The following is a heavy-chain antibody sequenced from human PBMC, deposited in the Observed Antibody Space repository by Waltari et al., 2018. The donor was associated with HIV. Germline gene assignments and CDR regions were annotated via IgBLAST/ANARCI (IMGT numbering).Heavy chain of an antibody. CDR2: IHHSGST. V-gene: IGHV4-34*01. J-gene: IGHJ5*02. CDR1: GGSFSGYY. D-gene: IGHD4-17*01. Sequence: QVQLQQWGAGLLKPSETLSLTCAVYGGSFSGYYWSWIRQPPGKGPEWIGEIHHSGSTNYNPSHKRRVTIAVDTSKNQFSLRLSSVTAADTAVYYCARTATVPYWFDPWGQGTLVTVSS. CDR3: ARTATVPYWFDP.